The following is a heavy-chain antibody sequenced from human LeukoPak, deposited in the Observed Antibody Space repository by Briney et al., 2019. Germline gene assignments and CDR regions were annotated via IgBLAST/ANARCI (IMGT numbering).Heavy chain of an antibody. CDR1: GFTVSNNY. V-gene: IGHV3-66*01. Sequence: GGSLRLSCAASGFTVSNNYMSWVRQAPGKGLEWVSVIFSGGSTNYADSVKGRLTISRDNSKNTLYLQMNSLRAEDTAVYYCARGGATRYCTNGVCHYFDYWGQGTLVTASS. CDR3: ARGGATRYCTNGVCHYFDY. CDR2: IFSGGST. D-gene: IGHD2-8*01. J-gene: IGHJ4*02.